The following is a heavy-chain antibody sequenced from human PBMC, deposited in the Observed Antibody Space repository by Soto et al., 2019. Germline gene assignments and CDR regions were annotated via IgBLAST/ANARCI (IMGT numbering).Heavy chain of an antibody. CDR3: ARGQSVVKEWLRFSCYYGMDV. CDR1: GGSFSGYY. J-gene: IGHJ6*02. Sequence: SETLSLTCAVYGGSFSGYYWSWIRQPPGKGLEWIGEINHSGSTNYDPSLKSRVTISVDTSKNQFSLKLSSVTAADTAVYYCARGQSVVKEWLRFSCYYGMDVWGQGTTVTVSS. CDR2: INHSGST. V-gene: IGHV4-34*01. D-gene: IGHD5-12*01.